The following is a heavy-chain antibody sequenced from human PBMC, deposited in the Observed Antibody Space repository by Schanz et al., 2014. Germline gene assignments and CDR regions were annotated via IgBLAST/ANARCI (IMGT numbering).Heavy chain of an antibody. CDR1: GFTFGDYA. CDR3: ARGRVLES. J-gene: IGHJ5*02. Sequence: EVQLLESGGGLVQPGGSLRLSCAASGFTFGDYAMTWVRQAPGKGLEWVANIKKDGSEKYYVDSVKGRFTISRDNAKNSLFLQMNSLRPEDTAVYYCARGRVLESWGQGTLVTVSS. D-gene: IGHD1-1*01. CDR2: IKKDGSEK. V-gene: IGHV3-7*01.